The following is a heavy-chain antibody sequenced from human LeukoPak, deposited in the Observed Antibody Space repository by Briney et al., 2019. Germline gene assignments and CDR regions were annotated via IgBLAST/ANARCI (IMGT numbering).Heavy chain of an antibody. D-gene: IGHD1-14*01. CDR2: IYHSGST. CDR1: GGSIRSSYYY. CDR3: ASFGIGSQPDEY. V-gene: IGHV4-39*07. J-gene: IGHJ4*02. Sequence: PSETLSLTCTVSGGSIRSSYYYWGWIRQPPGKGLEWIGEIYHSGSTNYNPSLKSRVTISVDKSKNQFSLKLSSVTAADTAVYYCASFGIGSQPDEYWGQGTLVTVSS.